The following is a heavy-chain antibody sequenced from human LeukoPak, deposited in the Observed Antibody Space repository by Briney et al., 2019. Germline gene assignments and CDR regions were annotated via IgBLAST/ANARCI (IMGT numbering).Heavy chain of an antibody. Sequence: GGSLRLSCAASGFTFSNFPMTWVRRAPGKGLESFSSISGSGGSTYYADSVKGRFTISRDNSKNTLYLQMNSLRAEDTAVYYCAKKPLYYYGSGSYKPGMDVWGQGTTVTVSS. CDR3: AKKPLYYYGSGSYKPGMDV. D-gene: IGHD3-10*01. V-gene: IGHV3-23*01. J-gene: IGHJ6*02. CDR1: GFTFSNFP. CDR2: ISGSGGST.